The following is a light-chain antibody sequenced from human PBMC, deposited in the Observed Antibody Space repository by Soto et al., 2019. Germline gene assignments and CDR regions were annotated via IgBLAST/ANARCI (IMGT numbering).Light chain of an antibody. J-gene: IGLJ1*01. CDR2: RNN. CDR3: ATWDDSLNAFYV. CDR1: TSNIGSNY. Sequence: QSVLTQPPSASGTPGQGVPISCSGSTSNIGSNYVYWYQQLPGTAPKLLIYRNNQRPSGVPDRFSGSRSGTSASLAISGLRSDDEADYFCATWDDSLNAFYVFGTGTKVTVL. V-gene: IGLV1-47*01.